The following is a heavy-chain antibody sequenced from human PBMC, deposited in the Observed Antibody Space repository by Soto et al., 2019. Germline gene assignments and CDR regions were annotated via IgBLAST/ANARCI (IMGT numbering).Heavy chain of an antibody. CDR1: GFTFSSYA. V-gene: IGHV3-23*01. CDR3: AKVTIFGVVPADYFDY. D-gene: IGHD3-3*01. Sequence: GGSLRLSCVASGFTFSSYAMSWVRQAPGQRLEWVATFSGGSTYYADSVKGRFTISRDNSKNTLYLQMNSLRAEDTAVYYCAKVTIFGVVPADYFDYWGQGTLVTVSS. J-gene: IGHJ4*02. CDR2: FSGGST.